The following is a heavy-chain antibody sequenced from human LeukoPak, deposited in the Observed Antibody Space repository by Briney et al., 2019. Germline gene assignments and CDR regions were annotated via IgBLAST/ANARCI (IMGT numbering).Heavy chain of an antibody. D-gene: IGHD3-10*01. CDR1: GFTFDDYA. CDR3: AKDKFPNYGSGSYPDY. Sequence: GGSLRLSCAASGFTFDDYAMHWVRQAPGKGLEWVSGISWNSGSIGYADSVKGRFTIPRDNAKNSLYLQMNSLRAEDTALYYCAKDKFPNYGSGSYPDYWGQGTLVTVSS. V-gene: IGHV3-9*01. CDR2: ISWNSGSI. J-gene: IGHJ4*02.